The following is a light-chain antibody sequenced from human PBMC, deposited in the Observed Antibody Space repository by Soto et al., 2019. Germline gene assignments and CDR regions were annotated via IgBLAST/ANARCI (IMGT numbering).Light chain of an antibody. CDR3: YSFTRSTTYV. CDR2: EVS. Sequence: QSALTQPPSVSGSPGQSVAISCTGTSSDVGSYNRVSWYQQAPGTAPKVMIYEVSNRPSGVPDRFSGSKSGNTASLTISGLQPEDEADYYCYSFTRSTTYVFGTGTKVTVL. CDR1: SSDVGSYNR. V-gene: IGLV2-18*02. J-gene: IGLJ1*01.